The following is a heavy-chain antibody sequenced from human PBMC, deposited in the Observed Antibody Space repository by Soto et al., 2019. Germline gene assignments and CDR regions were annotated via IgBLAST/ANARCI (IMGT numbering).Heavy chain of an antibody. D-gene: IGHD3-10*01. CDR2: IYYSGST. CDR3: ARPMVRGAGGWFDP. J-gene: IGHJ5*02. CDR1: GGSISSSSYY. Sequence: QLQLQESGPGLVKPSETLSLTCTVSGGSISSSSYYWGWIRQPPGKGLEWIGRIYYSGSTYYNPSLKSRVTISVDRSKNQFSLMLSSVTAADTAVYYCARPMVRGAGGWFDPWGQGTLVTVSS. V-gene: IGHV4-39*01.